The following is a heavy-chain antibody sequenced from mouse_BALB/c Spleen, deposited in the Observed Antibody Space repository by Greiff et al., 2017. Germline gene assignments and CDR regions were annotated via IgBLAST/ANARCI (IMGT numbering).Heavy chain of an antibody. Sequence: QVQLQQSGAELARPGASVKMSCKASGYTFTSYTMHWVKQRPGQGLEWIGYINPSSGYTNYNQKFKDKATLTADKSSSTAYMQLSSLTSEDSAVYYCARGGNYVEKRLYYYAMDYWGQGTSVTVSS. CDR3: ARGGNYVEKRLYYYAMDY. D-gene: IGHD2-1*01. CDR2: INPSSGYT. CDR1: GYTFTSYT. J-gene: IGHJ4*01. V-gene: IGHV1-4*01.